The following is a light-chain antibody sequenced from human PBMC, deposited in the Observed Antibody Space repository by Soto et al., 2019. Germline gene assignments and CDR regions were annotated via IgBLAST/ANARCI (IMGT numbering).Light chain of an antibody. V-gene: IGKV1-9*01. CDR3: QQLNSYPFT. CDR2: ASP. Sequence: DIPLTQSPSFLSASVGDRVTITCRASQDISSYLAWYQQKPGKAPKVLIYASPTLQSGVPSRFSGSGSGTEFSLTISSLQPEDFATYYCQQLNSYPFTFGPGTKVDIK. CDR1: QDISSY. J-gene: IGKJ3*01.